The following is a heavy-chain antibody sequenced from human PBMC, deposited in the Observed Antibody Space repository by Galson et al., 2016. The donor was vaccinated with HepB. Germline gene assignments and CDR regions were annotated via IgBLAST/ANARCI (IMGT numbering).Heavy chain of an antibody. Sequence: SLRLSCAASGFTFSSYWMGWVRQTPGKGLEWVTNIRQDGGETYYVDSVKGRFTISRDNAKNSLYLQMDSLRGEDTAVYYCTRDASGWSAYWGKGTLVTVSS. CDR3: TRDASGWSAY. V-gene: IGHV3-7*01. CDR1: GFTFSSYW. J-gene: IGHJ4*02. CDR2: IRQDGGET. D-gene: IGHD6-19*01.